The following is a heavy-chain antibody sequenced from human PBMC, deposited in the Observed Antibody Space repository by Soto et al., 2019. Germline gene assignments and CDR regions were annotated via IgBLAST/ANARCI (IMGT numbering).Heavy chain of an antibody. J-gene: IGHJ4*02. CDR1: GFTFSSYA. V-gene: IGHV3-23*01. Sequence: GGSLRLSCAASGFTFSSYAMSWVRQAPGKGLEWVSAISGSGGSTYYADSVKGRFTISRDNSKNTLYLQMNSLRAEDTAVYYCAKGGGSGSYSYYFDYWGQGTLVTVSS. CDR3: AKGGGSGSYSYYFDY. CDR2: ISGSGGST. D-gene: IGHD3-10*01.